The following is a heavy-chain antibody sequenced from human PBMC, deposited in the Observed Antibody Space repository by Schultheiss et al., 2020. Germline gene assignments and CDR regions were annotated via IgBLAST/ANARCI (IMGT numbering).Heavy chain of an antibody. D-gene: IGHD5-18*01. Sequence: GGSLRLSCAASGFTFSDYYMSWIRQAPGKGLEWVSYISSSGSTIYYADSVKGRFTISRENSKNTLFLQMNSLRPEDTALYYCATGYSYGPGPFGSLDYWGQGTLVTGSS. J-gene: IGHJ4*02. CDR2: ISSSGSTI. CDR1: GFTFSDYY. CDR3: ATGYSYGPGPFGSLDY. V-gene: IGHV3-11*04.